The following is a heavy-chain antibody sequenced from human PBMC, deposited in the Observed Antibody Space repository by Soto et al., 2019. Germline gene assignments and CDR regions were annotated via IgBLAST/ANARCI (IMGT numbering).Heavy chain of an antibody. J-gene: IGHJ3*01. CDR3: ARDDAFGNENAFDL. CDR1: VFSFRTYG. Sequence: PWWSLRLSCSASVFSFRTYGFHWFRQPPGKGLEWVAVISPKGHSDSVEGRFTISRDNSKDTLYLQMNNLRAEDTAVYYCARDDAFGNENAFDLWGQGTMVTVSS. D-gene: IGHD1-1*01. CDR2: ISPK. V-gene: IGHV3-33*01.